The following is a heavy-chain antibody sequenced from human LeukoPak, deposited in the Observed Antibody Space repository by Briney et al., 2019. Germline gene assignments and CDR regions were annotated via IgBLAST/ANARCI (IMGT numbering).Heavy chain of an antibody. Sequence: GRSLRLSCAASGFTFGDYAMHWVRQAPGRGLEWVSGISWNSRSIVYTDSVKGRFTISRDNAKNSLYLQMNSVGAEDTDLYYCAKGNGNCCSYGSRWFFDLWGRGTLVTVSS. J-gene: IGHJ2*01. D-gene: IGHD2-21*02. V-gene: IGHV3-9*01. CDR3: AKGNGNCCSYGSRWFFDL. CDR1: GFTFGDYA. CDR2: ISWNSRSI.